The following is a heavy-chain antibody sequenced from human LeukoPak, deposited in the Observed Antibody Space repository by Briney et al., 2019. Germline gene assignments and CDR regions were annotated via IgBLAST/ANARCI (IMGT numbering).Heavy chain of an antibody. Sequence: SETLSLTCAVYGGSFSGYYWSWIRQPPGKGLEWIGEINHSGSTNYNPSLKSRVTISVDTSKNQFSLKLSSVTAADTAVYYCARAHSGSSDAFDIWGQGTMVTVSS. J-gene: IGHJ3*02. CDR1: GGSFSGYY. D-gene: IGHD1-26*01. CDR3: ARAHSGSSDAFDI. CDR2: INHSGST. V-gene: IGHV4-34*01.